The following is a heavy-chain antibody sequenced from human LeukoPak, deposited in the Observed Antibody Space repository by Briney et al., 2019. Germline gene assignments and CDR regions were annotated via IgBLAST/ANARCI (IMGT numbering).Heavy chain of an antibody. CDR2: ISAYNGNT. J-gene: IGHJ6*03. V-gene: IGHV1-18*01. CDR1: GYTFTSYG. CDR3: ARDHSGSYFYYYYYMDV. Sequence: ASVKVSCKASGYTFTSYGISWVRQAPGQGLEWMGWISAYNGNTNYAQKLQGRVTMTTDTSTSTAYMELRSLRSDDTAVYYCARDHSGSYFYYYYYMDVWGKGTTVTASS. D-gene: IGHD1-26*01.